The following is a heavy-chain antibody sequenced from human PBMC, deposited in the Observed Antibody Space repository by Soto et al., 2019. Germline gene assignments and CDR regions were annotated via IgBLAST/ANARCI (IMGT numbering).Heavy chain of an antibody. J-gene: IGHJ6*02. Sequence: GASVKVSCKASGGTFSSYAISWVRQAPGQGLEWMGGIIPIFGTANYAQKFQGRVTITADESTSTAYMELSSLRSEDTAVYYCARASREYRYCTNGVCYTGYYYYGMDVWGQGTTVTVSS. CDR3: ARASREYRYCTNGVCYTGYYYYGMDV. D-gene: IGHD2-8*01. V-gene: IGHV1-69*13. CDR2: IIPIFGTA. CDR1: GGTFSSYA.